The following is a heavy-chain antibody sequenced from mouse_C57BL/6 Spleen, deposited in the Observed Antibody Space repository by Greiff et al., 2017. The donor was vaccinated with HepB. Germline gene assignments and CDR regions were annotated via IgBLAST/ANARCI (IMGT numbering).Heavy chain of an antibody. D-gene: IGHD1-1*01. V-gene: IGHV1-81*01. CDR3: ARRHYGSSYGYFDV. J-gene: IGHJ1*03. CDR2: ICPRSGNT. Sequence: VQLQQSGAELARPGASVKLSCKASGYTFTSYGISWVKQGTGQGLEWIGEICPRSGNTYYNEKFKGKATLTADKSSSEEYKELRSLTYEDSTDYFCARRHYGSSYGYFDVWGKGTTVTVYS. CDR1: GYTFTSYG.